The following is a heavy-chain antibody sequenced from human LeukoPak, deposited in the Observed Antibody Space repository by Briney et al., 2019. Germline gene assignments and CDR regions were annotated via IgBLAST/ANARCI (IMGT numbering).Heavy chain of an antibody. CDR2: ISGGGGNT. CDR1: GFAFSGFA. D-gene: IGHD4-17*01. J-gene: IGHJ4*02. Sequence: GGSLRLSCSASGFAFSGFAMGWVRHAPGKGLEWVSSISGGGGNTYYADSVEGRFTVSRDNSKNTLYLQMNSLRAEDTALYYCARGRGGDYVPSRFDYWGQGTLVTVSS. V-gene: IGHV3-23*01. CDR3: ARGRGGDYVPSRFDY.